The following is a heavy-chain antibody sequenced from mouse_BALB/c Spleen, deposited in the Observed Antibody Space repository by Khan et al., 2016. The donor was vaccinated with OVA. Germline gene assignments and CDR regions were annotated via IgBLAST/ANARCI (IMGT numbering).Heavy chain of an antibody. J-gene: IGHJ3*01. CDR1: GDSITSGY. V-gene: IGHV3-8*02. D-gene: IGHD2-14*01. CDR2: MIYTGYT. CDR3: ARSTYRYAFAY. Sequence: EVQLQESGPSLVKPSQTLSLTCSVTGDSITSGYLRWIRKFPGNKLEYMGYMIYTGYTDYNPSLKSRIAITRHTSKNQYYLQLNSVTAEDTATYYCARSTYRYAFAYWGQGTLVTVSA.